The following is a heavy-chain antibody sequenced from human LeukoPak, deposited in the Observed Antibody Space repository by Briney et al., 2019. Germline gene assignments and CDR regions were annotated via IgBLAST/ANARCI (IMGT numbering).Heavy chain of an antibody. V-gene: IGHV4-59*08. CDR3: ARATRIAVTHAFDI. CDR2: IYYSGNT. Sequence: PSETLSLTCTVSGGSISSYYWSWIRQPPGKELERIGYIYYSGNTNYNPSLKSRVTISVDTSKNQFSLKLSSVTAADTAVYYCARATRIAVTHAFDIWGQGTMVTVSS. CDR1: GGSISSYY. J-gene: IGHJ3*02. D-gene: IGHD6-19*01.